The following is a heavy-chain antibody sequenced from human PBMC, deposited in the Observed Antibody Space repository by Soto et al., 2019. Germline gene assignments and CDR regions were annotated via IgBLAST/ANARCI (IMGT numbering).Heavy chain of an antibody. D-gene: IGHD1-1*01. Sequence: SETLSLTCAVYCGSFSGYYWSWIRQPPGKGLEWIGEINHSGSTNYNPSLKSRVTISVDTSKNQFSLKLSSVTAADTAVYYCARVRGIRDGELEPRGYDASDIWGQGTMVTVSS. CDR2: INHSGST. V-gene: IGHV4-34*01. CDR1: CGSFSGYY. J-gene: IGHJ3*02. CDR3: ARVRGIRDGELEPRGYDASDI.